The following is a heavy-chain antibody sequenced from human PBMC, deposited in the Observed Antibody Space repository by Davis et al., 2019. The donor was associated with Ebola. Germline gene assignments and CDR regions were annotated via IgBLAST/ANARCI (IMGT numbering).Heavy chain of an antibody. Sequence: GESLKISCAASGFTFSSYAMSWVRQAPGKGLEWVSAISGSGGSTYYADSVKGRFTISRDNSKNTLYLQMNSLRAEDTAVYYCAKGTVQGSFDYWGQGTLVTVS. CDR3: AKGTVQGSFDY. D-gene: IGHD3-10*01. V-gene: IGHV3-23*01. CDR2: ISGSGGST. CDR1: GFTFSSYA. J-gene: IGHJ4*02.